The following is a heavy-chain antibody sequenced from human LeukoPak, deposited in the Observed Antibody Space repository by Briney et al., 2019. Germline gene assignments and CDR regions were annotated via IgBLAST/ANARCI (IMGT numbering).Heavy chain of an antibody. CDR2: IKQDGSEK. CDR3: AREGYCTNGVCLDY. CDR1: GFTFSSYS. D-gene: IGHD2-8*01. J-gene: IGHJ4*02. V-gene: IGHV3-7*01. Sequence: PGGSLRLSCAASGFTFSSYSMNWVRQAPGKGLEWVANIKQDGSEKYYVDSVKGRFTISRDNAKNSLYLQMNSLRAEDTAVYYCAREGYCTNGVCLDYWGQGTLVTVSS.